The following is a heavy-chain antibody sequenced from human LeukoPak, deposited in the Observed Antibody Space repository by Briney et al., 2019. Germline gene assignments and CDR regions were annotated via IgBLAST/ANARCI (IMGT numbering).Heavy chain of an antibody. D-gene: IGHD6-13*01. CDR3: ARHGGYSSPYLH. V-gene: IGHV4-59*08. Sequence: SETLSLTCTVSGGSISNYYWSWIRQPPGKGLECTGYIYYSGTTNYNPSLKSRVTISVDTSKDQFSLKLSSVTAADTAVYYCARHGGYSSPYLHWGQGTLVTVSS. CDR1: GGSISNYY. CDR2: IYYSGTT. J-gene: IGHJ1*01.